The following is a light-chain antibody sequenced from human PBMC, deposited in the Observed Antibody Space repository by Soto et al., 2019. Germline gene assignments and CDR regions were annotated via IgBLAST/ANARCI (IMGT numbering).Light chain of an antibody. CDR3: QQPNSYALS. CDR2: AAS. J-gene: IGKJ4*01. V-gene: IGKV1-9*01. CDR1: QGISSY. Sequence: DIQLTQSPSFLSASVGDRVTISCRASQGISSYLACYQHKPGKAPNLLISAASTLQSGVPSRFSGSGSGTEFTLTISSLQPEDFATYYCQQPNSYALSFGEGTKLEFK.